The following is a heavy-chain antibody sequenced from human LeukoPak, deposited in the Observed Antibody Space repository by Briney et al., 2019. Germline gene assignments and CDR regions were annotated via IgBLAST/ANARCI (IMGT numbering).Heavy chain of an antibody. D-gene: IGHD1-1*01. Sequence: GGSLRLSCTASGFPFIEYRMKWVRQAPGKGVEWISYIRIDSGHTKYAASVRGRFTISADKAKNSLYLQMNSLRVEDTAVYYCARDHNYAFDNWGQGTLVSVAS. V-gene: IGHV3-21*05. CDR3: ARDHNYAFDN. CDR1: GFPFIEYR. CDR2: IRIDSGHT. J-gene: IGHJ4*02.